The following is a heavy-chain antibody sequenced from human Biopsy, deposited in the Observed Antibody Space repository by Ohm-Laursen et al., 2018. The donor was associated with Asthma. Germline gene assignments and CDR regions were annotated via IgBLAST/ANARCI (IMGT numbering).Heavy chain of an antibody. CDR1: GYSLTDLS. Sequence: GASVKVSCKISGYSLTDLSMHWVRQAPGQGLEWMGGYDPEEGGTVNARRFQGRVTMTEDTSTDTAYMELSSLSSDDTAVYYCASDFPKDYVRYNFQFWGQGTLVTVSS. D-gene: IGHD4-17*01. CDR3: ASDFPKDYVRYNFQF. V-gene: IGHV1-24*01. J-gene: IGHJ4*02. CDR2: YDPEEGGT.